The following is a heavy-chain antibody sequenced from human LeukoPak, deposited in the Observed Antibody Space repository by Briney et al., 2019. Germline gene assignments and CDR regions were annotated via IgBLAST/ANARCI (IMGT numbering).Heavy chain of an antibody. J-gene: IGHJ6*03. V-gene: IGHV4-59*11. Sequence: SETLSLTCTVSGGSISNHYWTWIRQPPGKGLEWIGYIFSSGSTTHNPSLKSRLTISVDTSKNQFSLKLSSVTAADTAVYYCARTTMVRGTYYMDVWGKGTTVTVSS. CDR2: IFSSGST. CDR1: GGSISNHY. CDR3: ARTTMVRGTYYMDV. D-gene: IGHD3-10*01.